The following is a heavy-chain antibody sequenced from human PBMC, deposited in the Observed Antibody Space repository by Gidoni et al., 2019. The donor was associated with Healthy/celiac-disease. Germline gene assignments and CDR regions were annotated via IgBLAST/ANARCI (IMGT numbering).Heavy chain of an antibody. J-gene: IGHJ4*02. CDR3: ASRIMVRGVIEDY. CDR1: GGSISSSSYY. Sequence: QLQLQESGPGLVKPSETLSLTCTVSGGSISSSSYYWGWIRQPPGKGLEWIGSIYYSGSTYYNPSLKSRVTISVDTSKNQFSLKLSSVTAADTAVYYCASRIMVRGVIEDYWGQGTLVTVSS. D-gene: IGHD3-10*01. CDR2: IYYSGST. V-gene: IGHV4-39*01.